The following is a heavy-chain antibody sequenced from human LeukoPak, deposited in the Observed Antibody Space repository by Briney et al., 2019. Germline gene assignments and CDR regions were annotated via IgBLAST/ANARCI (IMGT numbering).Heavy chain of an antibody. V-gene: IGHV4-34*01. Sequence: TXXLTXAXXXGSXXXYYWSWIRQPPGKGLEWIGEINHSGSTNYNPSLKSRVTISVDTSKNQFSLKLSSVTAADTAVYYCARVRVQFDYWGQGTLVTVSS. CDR3: ARVRVQFDY. CDR2: INHSGST. CDR1: XGSXXXYY. J-gene: IGHJ4*02.